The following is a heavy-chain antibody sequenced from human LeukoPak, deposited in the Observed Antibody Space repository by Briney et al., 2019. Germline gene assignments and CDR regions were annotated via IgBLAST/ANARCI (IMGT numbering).Heavy chain of an antibody. Sequence: GGSLRLSCAASGLTFSNAWMNWIRQAPGKGLEWVAHIKSETNGGTADYAAAVEGRFTISRDDSKNTLYLQMNSLKIEDTAVYFCTTNPGTWGDFWGQGSLVTVSS. CDR3: TTNPGTWGDF. J-gene: IGHJ4*02. CDR1: GLTFSNAW. V-gene: IGHV3-15*07. CDR2: IKSETNGGTA. D-gene: IGHD7-27*01.